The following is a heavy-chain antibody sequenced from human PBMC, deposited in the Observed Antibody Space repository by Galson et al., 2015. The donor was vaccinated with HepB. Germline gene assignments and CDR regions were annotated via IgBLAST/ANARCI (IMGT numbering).Heavy chain of an antibody. CDR1: GYSFTNFG. J-gene: IGHJ5*02. D-gene: IGHD3-16*01. CDR3: ARNPAYTGWFDP. CDR2: TSPYNGNT. Sequence: SVKVSCKASGYSFTNFGINWVRQAPGQGLEWVGWTSPYNGNTNYARKVQSRVTVTTDTSRSTAYMELTSLRSDDTAVYYCARNPAYTGWFDPWGQGTLVTVSS. V-gene: IGHV1-18*01.